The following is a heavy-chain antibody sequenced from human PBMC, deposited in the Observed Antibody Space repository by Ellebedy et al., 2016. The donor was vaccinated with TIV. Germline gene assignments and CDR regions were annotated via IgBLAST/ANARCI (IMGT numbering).Heavy chain of an antibody. D-gene: IGHD1-1*01. Sequence: PGGSLRLSCAASGFTFSSYGMNWVRQAPGKGLECVSFITTDSSTIYYADPVKGRFTIARDNAKNSLYLQMNSLRAEDTAVYYCVRGRNELDYRGGWGQGTLVTVSS. V-gene: IGHV3-48*04. CDR2: ITTDSSTI. J-gene: IGHJ4*02. CDR1: GFTFSSYG. CDR3: VRGRNELDYRGG.